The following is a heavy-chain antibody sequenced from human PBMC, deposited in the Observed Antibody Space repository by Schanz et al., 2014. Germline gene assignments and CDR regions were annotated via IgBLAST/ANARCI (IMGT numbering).Heavy chain of an antibody. CDR1: GFTFSSYA. Sequence: EVQLLESGGGLVQPGGSLRLSCAASGFTFSSYAMSWVRQAPGKGLEWVSVIGVDGTTTYYADSVKGRFTISRDNSKNTLYLQMNSLRAEDTAVYYCPADLWFGAVWGVWWGQGTLXTVSS. CDR3: PADLWFGAVWGVW. J-gene: IGHJ4*02. CDR2: IGVDGTTT. D-gene: IGHD3-10*01. V-gene: IGHV3-23*01.